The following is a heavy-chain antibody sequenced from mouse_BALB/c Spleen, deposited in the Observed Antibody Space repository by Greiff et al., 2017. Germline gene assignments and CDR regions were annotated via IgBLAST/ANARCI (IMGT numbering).Heavy chain of an antibody. J-gene: IGHJ4*01. CDR3: ARHPGTDYAMDY. Sequence: EVMLVESGGGLVQPGGSRKLSCAASGFTFSSFGMHWVRQAPEKGLEWVAYISSGSSTIYYADTVKGRFTISRDNPKNTLFLQMTSLRSEDTAMYYCARHPGTDYAMDYWGQGTSVTVSS. CDR1: GFTFSSFG. D-gene: IGHD4-1*01. CDR2: ISSGSSTI. V-gene: IGHV5-17*02.